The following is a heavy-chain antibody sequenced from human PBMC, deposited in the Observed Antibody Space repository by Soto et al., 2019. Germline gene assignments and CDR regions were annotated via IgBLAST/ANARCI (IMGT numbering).Heavy chain of an antibody. J-gene: IGHJ4*02. Sequence: PSETLSLTCTVSGGSISSYYWSWIRQPPGKGLEWIGYIYYSGSTNYNPSLKSRVTISRDNAKFSLYLQMDSLRAEDSAVYYCVRAIATGEALWGQGTLVTVSS. CDR1: GGSISSYY. CDR3: VRAIATGEAL. D-gene: IGHD6-13*01. CDR2: IYYSGST. V-gene: IGHV4-59*12.